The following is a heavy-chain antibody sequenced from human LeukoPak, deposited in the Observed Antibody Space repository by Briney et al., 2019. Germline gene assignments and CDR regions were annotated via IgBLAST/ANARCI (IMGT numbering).Heavy chain of an antibody. V-gene: IGHV1-69*13. D-gene: IGHD1-7*01. CDR2: IIPIFGTT. CDR3: ATDGSISGITIDPTVGYYHYMDV. J-gene: IGHJ6*03. Sequence: GASVKVSCKASGGTFSIYAIIWVRQAPGQGLEWMGGIIPIFGTTNYAQKFQGRVTITADESTSTVYMELSSLRSEDTAVYYCATDGSISGITIDPTVGYYHYMDVWGTGTTVTVSS. CDR1: GGTFSIYA.